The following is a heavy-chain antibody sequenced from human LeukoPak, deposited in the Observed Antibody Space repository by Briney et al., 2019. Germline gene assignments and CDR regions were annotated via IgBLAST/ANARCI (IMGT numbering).Heavy chain of an antibody. V-gene: IGHV3-30*02. CDR3: AKDMGRVLRYFDWLLPSLDY. D-gene: IGHD3-9*01. CDR1: GFTFSSYG. CDR2: IRYDGSNK. J-gene: IGHJ4*02. Sequence: PGGSLRLSCAASGFTFSSYGMHWVRQAPGKGLEWVAFIRYDGSNKYYADSVKGRFTISRDNSKNTLYLQMNSLRAEDTAVYYCAKDMGRVLRYFDWLLPSLDYWGQGTLVTVSS.